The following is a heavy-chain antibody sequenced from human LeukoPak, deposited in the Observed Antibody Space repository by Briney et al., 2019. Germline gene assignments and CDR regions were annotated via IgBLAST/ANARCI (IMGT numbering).Heavy chain of an antibody. CDR2: INTDGTIT. CDR3: ARDETTPYYGSGSHDY. CDR1: GFTFTNSW. D-gene: IGHD3-10*01. Sequence: GGSQRLSCAASGFTFTNSWMHWVRQAPGKGLLWVSRINTDGTITDYADSVKGRFTISRDNAKNTLFLQMNSLRAEDTAVYYCARDETTPYYGSGSHDYWGQGTLVTVSS. V-gene: IGHV3-74*01. J-gene: IGHJ4*02.